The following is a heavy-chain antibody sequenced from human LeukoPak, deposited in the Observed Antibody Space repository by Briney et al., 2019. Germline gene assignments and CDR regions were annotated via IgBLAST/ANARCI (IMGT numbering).Heavy chain of an antibody. D-gene: IGHD6-13*01. CDR1: GFTFSSEA. V-gene: IGHV3-23*01. Sequence: PGGSLRLSCAVSGFTFSSEAMGWVRQLPGGGLEWVSTISPAGGTTYYAESMKGRFTISRDNSKSTLYLQMNSLRVEDTAVYYCTKVRSGSSSWALRVFDYWGQGALVTASS. J-gene: IGHJ4*02. CDR3: TKVRSGSSSWALRVFDY. CDR2: ISPAGGTT.